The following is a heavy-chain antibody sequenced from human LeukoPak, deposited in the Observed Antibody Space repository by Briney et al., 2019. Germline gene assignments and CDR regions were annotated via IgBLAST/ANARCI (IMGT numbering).Heavy chain of an antibody. CDR1: GGSISSGSYY. J-gene: IGHJ4*02. CDR2: IYTSGST. Sequence: SETLSLTCTVSGGSISSGSYYWSWIRQPAGKGLEWIGRIYTSGSTNYNPSLKSRVTISVDTSKNQFSLELTSVTAADTAVFYCGREGLVHTFDYWGQGVLVTVSS. D-gene: IGHD3-16*01. CDR3: GREGLVHTFDY. V-gene: IGHV4-61*02.